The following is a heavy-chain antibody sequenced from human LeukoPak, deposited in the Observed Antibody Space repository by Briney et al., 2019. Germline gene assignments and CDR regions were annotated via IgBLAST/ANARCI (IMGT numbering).Heavy chain of an antibody. V-gene: IGHV1-46*01. CDR2: INPSGGST. J-gene: IGHJ4*02. CDR1: GYTFTSYY. CDR3: ARGPGYFDY. Sequence: ASVKVSCNASGYTFTSYYMHWVRQAPGQGLEWMGIINPSGGSTTYARKFQGRVTMTRDTSTSTVYMDLSSLGSEDTAVYYCARGPGYFDYWGQGTLVTVSS.